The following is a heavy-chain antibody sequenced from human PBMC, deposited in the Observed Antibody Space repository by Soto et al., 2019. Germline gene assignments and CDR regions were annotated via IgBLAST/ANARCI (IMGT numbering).Heavy chain of an antibody. CDR2: ISYDGSQK. J-gene: IGHJ4*02. V-gene: IGHV3-30*18. CDR3: AKAMGGSGYDPSLDY. D-gene: IGHD5-12*01. Sequence: QVQLVESGGGVVQPGRSLRLSCAASGPSFSNKGMHWVHQAVGKGLEWVALISYDGSQKWYADSVKGRFTISRDNSKNTLYLQMNSLRVEDTAVYYCAKAMGGSGYDPSLDYWGQGTLVTVSS. CDR1: GPSFSNKG.